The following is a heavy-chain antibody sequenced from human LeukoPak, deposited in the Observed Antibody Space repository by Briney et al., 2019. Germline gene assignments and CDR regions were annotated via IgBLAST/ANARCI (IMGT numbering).Heavy chain of an antibody. D-gene: IGHD2-8*01. CDR1: GFTFSSYS. J-gene: IGHJ5*02. CDR2: ISSSSSYI. CDR3: ARVGGIMGNWFDP. V-gene: IGHV3-21*01. Sequence: GGSLRLSCAASGFTFSSYSMYWVRQAPGKGLEWVSSISSSSSYIYYADSVKGRFTISRDNAKNSLYLQMNSLRAEDTAVYYCARVGGIMGNWFDPWGQGTLVTVSS.